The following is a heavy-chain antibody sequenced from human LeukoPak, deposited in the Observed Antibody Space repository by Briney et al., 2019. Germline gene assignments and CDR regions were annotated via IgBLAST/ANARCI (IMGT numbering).Heavy chain of an antibody. CDR1: GFTFSSYA. Sequence: GGSLRLSCAASGFTFSSYAMSWVRQAPGKGLEWVSAISGSGGGTYYADSVKGRFTISRDNSKNTLYLQMNSLRAEDTAVYYCAKDVGSSWYIDWFDPWGQGTLVTVSS. D-gene: IGHD6-13*01. J-gene: IGHJ5*02. CDR3: AKDVGSSWYIDWFDP. CDR2: ISGSGGGT. V-gene: IGHV3-23*01.